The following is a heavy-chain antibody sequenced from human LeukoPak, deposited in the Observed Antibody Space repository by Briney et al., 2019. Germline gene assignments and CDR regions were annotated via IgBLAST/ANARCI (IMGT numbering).Heavy chain of an antibody. CDR2: INPSGSP. CDR1: GDSLSRHY. D-gene: IGHD2/OR15-2a*01. CDR3: ASVRHDPLEYYYYIDV. Sequence: SETLSLTCAVYGDSLSRHYWTWIRQSPGKGLEWLGEINPSGSPDYNPSLKSRATISVDTSKNQFSLRLASVTAADTAVYYCASVRHDPLEYYYYIDVWGKGTTVTVSS. J-gene: IGHJ6*03. V-gene: IGHV4-34*01.